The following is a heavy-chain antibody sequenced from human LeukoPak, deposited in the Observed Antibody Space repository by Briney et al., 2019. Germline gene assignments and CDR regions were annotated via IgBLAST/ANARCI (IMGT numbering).Heavy chain of an antibody. CDR1: GFTISSYA. D-gene: IGHD4-23*01. V-gene: IGHV3-64D*06. J-gene: IGHJ4*02. CDR3: VKDRWVDY. CDR2: ISSDGGST. Sequence: GGSLRLSCSVSGFTISSYAMHWVRQAPGKGLEYVSSISSDGGSTFYADSVKGRFTISRDNSKNTLSLQMSSLRTEDTAVYYCVKDRWVDYWGQGTLVTVS.